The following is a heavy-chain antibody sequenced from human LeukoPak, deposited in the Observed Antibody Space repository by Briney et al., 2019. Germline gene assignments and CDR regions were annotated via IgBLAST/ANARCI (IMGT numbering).Heavy chain of an antibody. D-gene: IGHD3-10*01. V-gene: IGHV4-38-2*02. CDR1: GYSISSGYY. J-gene: IGHJ4*02. CDR3: ARLGLLWFGESYYFDY. Sequence: SENLSLTCIVSGYSISSGYYWGWIRQPPGKGLEWIGEINHSGSTNYNPSLKSRVTISVDTSKNQFSLKLSSVTAADTAVYYCARLGLLWFGESYYFDYWGQGTLVTVSS. CDR2: INHSGST.